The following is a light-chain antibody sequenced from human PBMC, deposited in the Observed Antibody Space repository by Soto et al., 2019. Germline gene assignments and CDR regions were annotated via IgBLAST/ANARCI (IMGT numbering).Light chain of an antibody. CDR3: QQYYMYSYT. CDR1: QSISTY. V-gene: IGKV1-5*01. J-gene: IGKJ2*01. CDR2: HAS. Sequence: DLPMTQPSTLSASVGDRVTLHCRASQSISTYLAWYQQKPGKAPKVLIYHASNLESGVPSRFSGGGSGTEFTLTISSLQPDDFATYYCQQYYMYSYTFGQGTKLDIK.